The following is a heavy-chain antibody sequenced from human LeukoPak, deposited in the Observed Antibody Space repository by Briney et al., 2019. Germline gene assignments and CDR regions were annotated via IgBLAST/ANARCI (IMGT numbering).Heavy chain of an antibody. CDR3: ASLSHRQDFDY. D-gene: IGHD2/OR15-2a*01. CDR1: GFTVSSNY. V-gene: IGHV3-66*01. J-gene: IGHJ4*02. CDR2: IYSGGST. Sequence: GGSLKLPCAASGFTVSSNYMSWVRQAPGKGLEWVSVIYSGGSTYYADSVKGRFTISRDNSKNTLYLQMNSLRAEDTAVYYCASLSHRQDFDYWGQGTLVTVSS.